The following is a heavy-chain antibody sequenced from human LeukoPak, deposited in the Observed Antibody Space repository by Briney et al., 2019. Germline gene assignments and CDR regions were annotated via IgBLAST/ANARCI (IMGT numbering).Heavy chain of an antibody. V-gene: IGHV4-34*12. CDR1: GDTFSSYP. CDR3: ARGAPGY. J-gene: IGHJ4*02. D-gene: IGHD4/OR15-4a*01. CDR2: IIHSGST. Sequence: PSATLTLTCTASGDTFSSYPMNWIRQPPGEGLEWIGQIIHSGSTKYNPSLNGRVTMSVDTSKNQFSLKLTSVTAADTAVYYCARGAPGYWGQGTLVTVSS.